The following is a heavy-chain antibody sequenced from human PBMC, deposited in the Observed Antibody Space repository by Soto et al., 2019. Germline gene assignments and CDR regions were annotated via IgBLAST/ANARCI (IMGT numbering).Heavy chain of an antibody. V-gene: IGHV3-30*18. Sequence: GGSLRLSCAASGFTFSSYGMHWVRQAPGKGLEWVAVISYDGSNKYYADSVKGRFTISRDNSKNTLYLQMNSLRAEDTAVYYCAKDGGYCSSTSCYGHPGIFDYWGQGTLVTVSS. D-gene: IGHD2-2*01. CDR3: AKDGGYCSSTSCYGHPGIFDY. J-gene: IGHJ4*02. CDR2: ISYDGSNK. CDR1: GFTFSSYG.